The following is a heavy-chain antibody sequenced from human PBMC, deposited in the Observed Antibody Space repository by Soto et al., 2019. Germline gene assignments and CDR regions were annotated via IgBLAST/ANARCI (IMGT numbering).Heavy chain of an antibody. CDR2: ISGSGRPI. V-gene: IGHV3-48*02. CDR3: SRDLGWAFDS. J-gene: IGHJ4*02. D-gene: IGHD6-19*01. Sequence: EVQLVESGGGSVQPGGSLILSCAASGFTFSTFSMNWFRQAPGRGLEWISYISGSGRPISYADSVKGRFTISRDNAKNSLYLQMDSLGDEDTAVYYCSRDLGWAFDSWGQGTMVSVSS. CDR1: GFTFSTFS.